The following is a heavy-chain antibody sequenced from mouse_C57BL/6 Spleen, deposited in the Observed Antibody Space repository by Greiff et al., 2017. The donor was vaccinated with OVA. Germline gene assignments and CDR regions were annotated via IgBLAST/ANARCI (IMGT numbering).Heavy chain of an antibody. D-gene: IGHD1-1*01. CDR1: GFTFSDYG. V-gene: IGHV5-17*01. CDR3: ARSTTVVAGDAMDY. J-gene: IGHJ4*01. Sequence: EVKLVESGGGLVKPGGSLKLSCAASGFTFSDYGMHWVRQAPEKGLEWVAYISSGSSTIYYADTVKGRFTISRDNAKNTLFLQMTSLRSEDTAMYYCARSTTVVAGDAMDYWGQGTSVTVSS. CDR2: ISSGSSTI.